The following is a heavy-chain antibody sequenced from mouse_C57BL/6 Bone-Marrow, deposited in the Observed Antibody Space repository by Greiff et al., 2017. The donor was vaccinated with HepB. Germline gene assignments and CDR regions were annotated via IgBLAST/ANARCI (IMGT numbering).Heavy chain of an antibody. CDR2: ISSGGGYT. CDR3: ARHTVFRAFAY. D-gene: IGHD3-1*01. J-gene: IGHJ3*01. Sequence: EVQLQQSGGDLVKPGGSLKLSCAASGFTFSSYGMSWVRQTPDKRLEWVATISSGGGYTYYPDSVKGRFTISRDNAKNTLYLQMSSLKSEDTAMYYCARHTVFRAFAYWGQGTLVTVSA. V-gene: IGHV5-6*01. CDR1: GFTFSSYG.